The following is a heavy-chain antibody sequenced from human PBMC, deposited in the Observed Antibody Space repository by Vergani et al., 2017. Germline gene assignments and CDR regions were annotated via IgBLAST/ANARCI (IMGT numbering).Heavy chain of an antibody. D-gene: IGHD3-10*01. CDR1: DSIRNLYC. V-gene: IGHV3-21*01. J-gene: IGHJ6*02. CDR2: ISSSSSYI. Sequence: VQLQESGPGLVKSSETLSLTCSVSFDSIRNLYCNWIRQPPGKGLEWVSSISSSSSYIHYSDSLKGRFTISRDNAKSSLYLQMNSLRAEDTGVYYCARDRYYLGSGSYPYFYYYGLDVWGQGTAVTVSS. CDR3: ARDRYYLGSGSYPYFYYYGLDV.